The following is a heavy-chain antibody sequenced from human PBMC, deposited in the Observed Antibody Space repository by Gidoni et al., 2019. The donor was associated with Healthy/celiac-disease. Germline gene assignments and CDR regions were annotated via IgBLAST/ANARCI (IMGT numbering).Heavy chain of an antibody. D-gene: IGHD3-10*01. Sequence: VRLVEAGGGVIQPWMSLRLSCPASGFTFRNYVMNWVGQAPGKGLEWVAFISYDEGKKYYTDAVKGRFTISRNNSKNTLYLQMNSLRAKDTARYYCAKDVGWGGSGSLGNWGQGTLFTVSS. CDR2: ISYDEGKK. V-gene: IGHV3-30*18. J-gene: IGHJ4*02. CDR3: AKDVGWGGSGSLGN. CDR1: GFTFRNYV.